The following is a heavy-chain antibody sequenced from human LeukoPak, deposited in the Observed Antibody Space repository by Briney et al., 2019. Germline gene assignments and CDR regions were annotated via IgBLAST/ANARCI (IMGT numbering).Heavy chain of an antibody. V-gene: IGHV4-59*08. D-gene: IGHD2-2*01. J-gene: IGHJ4*02. CDR3: ARQRYCSSTSCYRHFDY. CDR1: GGSISSYY. CDR2: IYCSGST. Sequence: SETLSLTCTVSGGSISSYYWSWIRQPPGKGLEWIGYIYCSGSTNYNPSLKSRVTISVDTSKNQFSLKLSSVTAADTAVYYCARQRYCSSTSCYRHFDYWGQGTLVTVSS.